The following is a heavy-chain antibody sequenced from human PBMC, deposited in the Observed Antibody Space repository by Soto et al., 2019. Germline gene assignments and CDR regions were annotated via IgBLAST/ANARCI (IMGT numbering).Heavy chain of an antibody. J-gene: IGHJ4*02. CDR2: IYQSGST. Sequence: QVQLQESGPGLVKPSQTLSLTCTVSGASIQNSDGYYWSWLRQRPGKGLEWIGFIYQSGSTDYNQSLRDRVTMYVDTSMNQFSLKLTSVTAADTAVDYCARDFSCDVDCNGYFDLWGQITLATVSS. V-gene: IGHV4-31*03. CDR1: GASIQNSDGYY. D-gene: IGHD2-21*02. CDR3: ARDFSCDVDCNGYFDL.